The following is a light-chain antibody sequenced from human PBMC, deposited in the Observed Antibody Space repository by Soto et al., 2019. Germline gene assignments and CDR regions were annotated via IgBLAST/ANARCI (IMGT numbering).Light chain of an antibody. Sequence: EIVLTQSPGTLSLSPGERATLSCRASQSLSNNIYLAWYQQKPGQAPRLLIYGASSRATGIPDRFSGSGSGTEFILTISSLQSEDFGVYYCQQYNNWPPWTFGQGTKV. CDR2: GAS. V-gene: IGKV3D-15*01. CDR3: QQYNNWPPWT. J-gene: IGKJ1*01. CDR1: QSLSNN.